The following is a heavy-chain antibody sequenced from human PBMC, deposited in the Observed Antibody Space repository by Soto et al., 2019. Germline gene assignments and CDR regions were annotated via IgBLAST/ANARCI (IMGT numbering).Heavy chain of an antibody. J-gene: IGHJ6*02. Sequence: QMQLVQSGPEVKKPGTSVKVSCKASGFTFTSYAMQWVRQARGQRLEWIGWIVVGSGNTNYAQKFQERVTITRDMSTSTAYMELSSLRSEDTAVYYCAAGSSWYADYYYYGMDVWGQGTTVTVSS. D-gene: IGHD6-13*01. V-gene: IGHV1-58*02. CDR1: GFTFTSYA. CDR3: AAGSSWYADYYYYGMDV. CDR2: IVVGSGNT.